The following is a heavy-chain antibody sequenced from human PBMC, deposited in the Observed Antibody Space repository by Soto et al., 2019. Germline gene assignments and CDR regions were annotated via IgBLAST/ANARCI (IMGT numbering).Heavy chain of an antibody. CDR2: IRSKANSYAT. CDR3: TSGGGPDTAMVMGYYYYGMDV. CDR1: GFTFSGSA. D-gene: IGHD5-18*01. V-gene: IGHV3-73*01. Sequence: GGSLRLSCAASGFTFSGSAMRWVRQASGKGLEWVGRIRSKANSYATAYAASVKGRFTISRDDSKNTAYLQMNSLKTEDTAVYYCTSGGGPDTAMVMGYYYYGMDVWGQGTTVTVSS. J-gene: IGHJ6*02.